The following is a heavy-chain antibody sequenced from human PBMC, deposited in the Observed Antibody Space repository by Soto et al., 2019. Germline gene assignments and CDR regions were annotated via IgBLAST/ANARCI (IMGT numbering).Heavy chain of an antibody. D-gene: IGHD1-26*01. J-gene: IGHJ4*02. V-gene: IGHV3-74*03. CDR1: GFIFSSYW. CDR3: AKDRKWELSFHY. CDR2: INSDGRNT. Sequence: PGGSLRLSCAASGFIFSSYWMHWVRQVPGKGPVWVARINSDGRNTKYTDSVKGRFTISRDNAKNTLYLQMNSLRAEDTAVYYCAKDRKWELSFHYWGQGTLVTVSS.